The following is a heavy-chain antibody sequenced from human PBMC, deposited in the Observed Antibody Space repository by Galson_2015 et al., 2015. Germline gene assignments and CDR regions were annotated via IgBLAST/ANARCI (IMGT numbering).Heavy chain of an antibody. CDR3: ARELNGYSSSWYPYAFDI. CDR1: GGSISSSY. Sequence: SETLSLTCTVSGGSISSSYWSWIRQPPGKGLEWIGYIYYSGSTNYNPSLKSRVTISVDTSKNQFSLKLSSVTAADTAVYYCARELNGYSSSWYPYAFDIWGQGTMVTVSS. CDR2: IYYSGST. V-gene: IGHV4-59*01. J-gene: IGHJ3*02. D-gene: IGHD6-13*01.